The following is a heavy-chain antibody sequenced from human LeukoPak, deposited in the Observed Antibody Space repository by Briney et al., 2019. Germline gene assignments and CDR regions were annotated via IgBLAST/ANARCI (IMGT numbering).Heavy chain of an antibody. CDR2: IVVGSGNT. CDR3: AAVVGAHSSGYLVAAFDS. J-gene: IGHJ3*02. CDR1: GFTFTTSA. V-gene: IGHV1-58*02. D-gene: IGHD3-22*01. Sequence: GASVKVSCKASGFTFTTSAMQWVRQARGQRLEWIGWIVVGSGNTNYAQKFQERVTITRDMSTSTAYMELSSLRSEDTAVYYCAAVVGAHSSGYLVAAFDSWGQGTMVTVSS.